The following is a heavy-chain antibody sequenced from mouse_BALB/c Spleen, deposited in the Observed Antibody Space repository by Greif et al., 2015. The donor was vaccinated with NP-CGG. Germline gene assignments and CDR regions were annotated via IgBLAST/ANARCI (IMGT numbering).Heavy chain of an antibody. Sequence: QVQPKQSGAELAKPGASVKMSCKASGYTFTSYWMHWVKQRPGQGLEWIGYINPSTGYTEYNQKFKDKATLTADKSSSTAYMQLSSLTSEDSAVYYCASYYYGSSAYWGQGTLVTVSA. J-gene: IGHJ3*01. D-gene: IGHD1-1*01. CDR1: GYTFTSYW. CDR3: ASYYYGSSAY. CDR2: INPSTGYT. V-gene: IGHV1-7*01.